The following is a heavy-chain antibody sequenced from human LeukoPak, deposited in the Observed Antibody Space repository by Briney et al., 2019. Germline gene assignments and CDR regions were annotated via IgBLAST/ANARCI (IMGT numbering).Heavy chain of an antibody. Sequence: GGSLRLSCAASGFTFSTYDMHWVRQVTGKGLEWVSAIGTGDDTYYLGSVKGRFTISRENAKNVLYLQMSSLRAEDTAVYYCAKDVGKWESLHFFDYWGQGTLVTVSS. CDR3: AKDVGKWESLHFFDY. J-gene: IGHJ4*02. D-gene: IGHD1-26*01. CDR1: GFTFSTYD. CDR2: IGTGDDT. V-gene: IGHV3-13*01.